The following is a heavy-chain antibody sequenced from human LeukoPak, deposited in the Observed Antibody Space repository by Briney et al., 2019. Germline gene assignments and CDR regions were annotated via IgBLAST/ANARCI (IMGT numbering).Heavy chain of an antibody. CDR3: ARGPLSLVNYYMDV. CDR1: GYTFTSYD. Sequence: ASVKVSCKASGYTFTSYDINWVRQATGQGLEWMGWMNPNSGNTGYAQKFQGRVTTTRNTSISTAYMELSSLRSEDTAVYYCARGPLSLVNYYMDVWGKGTTVTISS. J-gene: IGHJ6*03. V-gene: IGHV1-8*01. D-gene: IGHD2-2*01. CDR2: MNPNSGNT.